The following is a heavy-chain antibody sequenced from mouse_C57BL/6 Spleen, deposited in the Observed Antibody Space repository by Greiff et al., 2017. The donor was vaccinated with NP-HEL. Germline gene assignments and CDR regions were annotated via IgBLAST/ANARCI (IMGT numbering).Heavy chain of an antibody. D-gene: IGHD2-12*01. CDR1: GYTFTDYE. J-gene: IGHJ4*01. CDR3: TRWRVLRSYYAMDY. V-gene: IGHV1-15*01. CDR2: IDPETGGT. Sequence: VQLQQSGAELVRPGASVTLSCKASGYTFTDYEMHWVKQTPVHGLEWIGAIDPETGGTAYNQKFKGKAILTADKSSSTAYMELRSLTSEDSAVYYCTRWRVLRSYYAMDYWGQGTSVTVSS.